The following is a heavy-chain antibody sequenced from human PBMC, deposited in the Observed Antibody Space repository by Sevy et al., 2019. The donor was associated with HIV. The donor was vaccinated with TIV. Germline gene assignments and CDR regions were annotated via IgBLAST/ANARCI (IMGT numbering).Heavy chain of an antibody. CDR2: ISYDGSNQ. V-gene: IGHV3-30*04. Sequence: GGSLRLSCAASGLAFSSYAMHWVRQAPDKGLEWVAVISYDGSNQDYADSVKSRFTISRDNSKNTLYLQMNGLRVEDTAVYYCARFPPERAFDIWGQGTMVTVSS. CDR3: ARFPPERAFDI. CDR1: GLAFSSYA. J-gene: IGHJ3*02.